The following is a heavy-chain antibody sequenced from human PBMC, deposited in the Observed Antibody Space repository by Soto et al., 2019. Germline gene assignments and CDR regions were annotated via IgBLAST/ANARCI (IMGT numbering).Heavy chain of an antibody. CDR2: IYYSGST. J-gene: IGHJ4*02. V-gene: IGHV4-59*08. CDR1: GVSISNYY. Sequence: PSETLSLTCTVSGVSISNYYWSWIRQPPGKGLEWIGYIYYSGSTNYNPSLKSRVTISVDTSKNQLSLKLSSVTAADTAVYYCARRYGYYFDYWGQGTLVTVSS. CDR3: ARRYGYYFDY. D-gene: IGHD4-17*01.